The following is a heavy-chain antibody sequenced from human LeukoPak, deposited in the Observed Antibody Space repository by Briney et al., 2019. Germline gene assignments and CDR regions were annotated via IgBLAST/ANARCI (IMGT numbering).Heavy chain of an antibody. CDR3: ARDRPLDADDYYGFYYFDY. V-gene: IGHV1-2*02. J-gene: IGHJ4*02. CDR2: INPNSGGT. CDR1: GYTFTGYY. Sequence: ASVTVSCTASGYTFTGYYMHWVRQAPGQGLEWMGCINPNSGGTNHAQKFQGRVTMTRDTSISTAYMELSRLRSDDTAVYYCARDRPLDADDYYGFYYFDYWGQGTLVTVSS. D-gene: IGHD3-10*01.